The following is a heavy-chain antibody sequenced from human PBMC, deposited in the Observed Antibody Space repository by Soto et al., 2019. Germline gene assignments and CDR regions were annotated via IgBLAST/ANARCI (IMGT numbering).Heavy chain of an antibody. Sequence: EVQLVESGGGLVQPGGSLILSCAASGFTFSHYSMNWVRQAPGKGLEWVSYISSSSSTIYYADSVKGRFTISRDNAKNSLFLQMNSLRAEDMAVYYCAKDIDVGGQATLVTVSS. CDR2: ISSSSSTI. J-gene: IGHJ4*02. CDR1: GFTFSHYS. CDR3: AKDIDV. D-gene: IGHD2-15*01. V-gene: IGHV3-48*01.